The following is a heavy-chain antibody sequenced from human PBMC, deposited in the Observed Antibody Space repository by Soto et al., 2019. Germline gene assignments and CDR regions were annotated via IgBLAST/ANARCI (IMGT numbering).Heavy chain of an antibody. V-gene: IGHV3-23*01. CDR3: ALNKGSGSYAWFDP. D-gene: IGHD3-10*01. Sequence: GGSLRLSCAASGFTFSSYAMSWVRQAPGKGLEWVSAISGSGGSTYYADSVKGRFTISRDNSKNTLYLQMNSLRAEDTAVYYCALNKGSGSYAWFDPWGQGTLVTVSS. CDR1: GFTFSSYA. CDR2: ISGSGGST. J-gene: IGHJ5*02.